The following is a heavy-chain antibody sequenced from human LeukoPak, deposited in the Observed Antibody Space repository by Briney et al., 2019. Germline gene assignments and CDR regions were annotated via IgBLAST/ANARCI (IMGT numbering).Heavy chain of an antibody. D-gene: IGHD2-15*01. CDR1: GYTFTSYD. CDR2: MNPNSGST. Sequence: GASVKVSCKASGYTFTSYDINWVRQATGQGLEWMGWMNPNSGSTGYAQKFQGRVTMTRNTSISTAYMELSSLRSEDTAVYYCARGQKGYCSGGSCLSYYYYYMDVWGKGTTVTVSS. CDR3: ARGQKGYCSGGSCLSYYYYYMDV. J-gene: IGHJ6*03. V-gene: IGHV1-8*01.